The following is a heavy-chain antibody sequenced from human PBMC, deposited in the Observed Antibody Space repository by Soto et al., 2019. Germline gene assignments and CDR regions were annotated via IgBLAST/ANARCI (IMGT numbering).Heavy chain of an antibody. D-gene: IGHD2-2*01. CDR2: ISGSGGST. CDR3: AKDFRFVPAASRELDY. J-gene: IGHJ4*02. V-gene: IGHV3-23*01. Sequence: VGSLRLSCAASGFTFSSYAMSWVRQAPGKGLEWVSAISGSGGSTYYADSVKGRFTISRDNSKNTLYLQMNSLRAEDTAVYYCAKDFRFVPAASRELDYWGQGTLVTVSS. CDR1: GFTFSSYA.